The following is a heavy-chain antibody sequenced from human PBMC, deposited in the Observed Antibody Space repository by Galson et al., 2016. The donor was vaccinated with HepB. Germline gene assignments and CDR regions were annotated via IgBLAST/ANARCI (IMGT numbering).Heavy chain of an antibody. J-gene: IGHJ5*02. Sequence: SLRLSCAASGFTFSTYSMNWVRQPPGKGLEWVSSISSSGTYIYYADSLKGRFTISRDNAKNSLYLQMNSLRAEDTAVYYCARSADQYDSRGYYNGEEWFDPWGQGTLVTVSS. CDR3: ARSADQYDSRGYYNGEEWFDP. V-gene: IGHV3-21*01. D-gene: IGHD3-22*01. CDR1: GFTFSTYS. CDR2: ISSSGTYI.